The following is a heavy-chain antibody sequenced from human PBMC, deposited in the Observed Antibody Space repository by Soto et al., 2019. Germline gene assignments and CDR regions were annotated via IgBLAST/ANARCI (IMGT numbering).Heavy chain of an antibody. J-gene: IGHJ5*02. CDR1: GFTFSSYW. CDR3: ARDMCSGGSCYFWFDP. D-gene: IGHD2-15*01. V-gene: IGHV3-7*05. CDR2: IKQDGSEK. Sequence: PGGSLRLSCAASGFTFSSYWMSWVRQAPGKGLEWVANIKQDGSEKYYVDSVKGRFTISRDNAKNSLYLQMNSLRAEDTAVYYCARDMCSGGSCYFWFDPGGQGTLVTV.